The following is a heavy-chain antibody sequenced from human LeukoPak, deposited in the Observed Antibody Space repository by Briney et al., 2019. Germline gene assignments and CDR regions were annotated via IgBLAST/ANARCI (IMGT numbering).Heavy chain of an antibody. CDR3: TRTYYYDSSCYDTDFDC. D-gene: IGHD3-22*01. J-gene: IGHJ4*02. V-gene: IGHV3-73*01. Sequence: GGSLRLSCAASGFTFSGSTMHCVRQASGKGLEWVGRIRSKADSYATAYAASVKGRFTISREDSKSTAYLQMNSLKTGDTAVYYCTRTYYYDSSCYDTDFDCWGQGTLVTVSS. CDR2: IRSKADSYAT. CDR1: GFTFSGST.